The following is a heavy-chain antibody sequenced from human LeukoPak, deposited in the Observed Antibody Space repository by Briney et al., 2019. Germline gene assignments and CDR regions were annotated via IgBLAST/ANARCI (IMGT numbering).Heavy chain of an antibody. Sequence: ASVKVSCKASGYTFTGYYMHWVRQAPGQGLEWMGWINPNSGGTNYAQKFQGRVTMTRDTSIITAYMELSRLRSDDTAVYYCARTYYDFWSGYYSPYFDYWGQGTLVTVSS. CDR2: INPNSGGT. CDR3: ARTYYDFWSGYYSPYFDY. CDR1: GYTFTGYY. D-gene: IGHD3-3*01. V-gene: IGHV1-2*02. J-gene: IGHJ4*02.